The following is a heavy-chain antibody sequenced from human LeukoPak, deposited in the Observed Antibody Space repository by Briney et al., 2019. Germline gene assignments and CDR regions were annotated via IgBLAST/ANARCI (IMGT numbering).Heavy chain of an antibody. CDR3: AGSGRDAFDI. Sequence: SETLSLTCTVSGGSISSYYWSWIRQPPGKGLEWIGYIYYSGSTNYNPSLKSRVTISVDTSKNQFSLKLSSVTAADTAVYYCAGSGRDAFDIWGQGTMVTVSS. CDR1: GGSISSYY. J-gene: IGHJ3*02. D-gene: IGHD1-26*01. V-gene: IGHV4-59*01. CDR2: IYYSGST.